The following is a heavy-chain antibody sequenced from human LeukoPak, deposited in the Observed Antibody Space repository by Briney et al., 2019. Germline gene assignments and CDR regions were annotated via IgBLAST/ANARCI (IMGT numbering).Heavy chain of an antibody. Sequence: GGSLRLSSAASGFTFSSYGMHWVRQAPGKGLEWVAFIRYDGSHKYYADSVTGRFTLSRDNSKNTLFLQMNSLRPEDTAVYYCAKDQYQLLLSYYHMDVWGKGTTVTVSS. CDR2: IRYDGSHK. J-gene: IGHJ6*03. CDR1: GFTFSSYG. D-gene: IGHD2-2*01. CDR3: AKDQYQLLLSYYHMDV. V-gene: IGHV3-30*02.